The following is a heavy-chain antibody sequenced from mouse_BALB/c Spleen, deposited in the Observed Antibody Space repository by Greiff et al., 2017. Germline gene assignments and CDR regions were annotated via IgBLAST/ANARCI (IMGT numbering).Heavy chain of an antibody. CDR3: TRTITTGPWFAY. CDR1: GFTFSNYW. Sequence: EVMLVESGGGLVQPGGSMKLSCVASGFTFSNYWMNWVRQSPEKGLEWVAEIRLKSNNYATHYAESVKGRFTISRDDSKSSVYLQMNNLRAEDTGIYYCTRTITTGPWFAYWGQGTLVTVSA. D-gene: IGHD1-2*01. V-gene: IGHV6-6*02. J-gene: IGHJ3*01. CDR2: IRLKSNNYAT.